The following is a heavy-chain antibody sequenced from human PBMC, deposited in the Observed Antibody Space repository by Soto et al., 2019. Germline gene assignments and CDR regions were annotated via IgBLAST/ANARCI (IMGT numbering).Heavy chain of an antibody. V-gene: IGHV1-69*13. D-gene: IGHD2-15*01. Sequence: SVKVSCKASGYTFSNYAISWVRQAPGQGLEWMGGIIPIFGTANYAQKFQGRVTITADESTSTAYMELSSLRSEDTAVYYCASDDCSGGSCGNYYYYGMDVWGQGTTVTVSS. CDR2: IIPIFGTA. J-gene: IGHJ6*02. CDR1: GYTFSNYA. CDR3: ASDDCSGGSCGNYYYYGMDV.